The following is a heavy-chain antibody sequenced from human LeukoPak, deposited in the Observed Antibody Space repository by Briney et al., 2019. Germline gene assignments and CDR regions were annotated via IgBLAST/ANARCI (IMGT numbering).Heavy chain of an antibody. CDR2: TYYRSKWYN. Sequence: SQTLSLTCAISGDSVSSNSAAWNWIRQSPSRGPEWLGRTYYRSKWYNDYAVSVKSRITINPDTSKNQFSLQLNSVTPEDTAVYYCARAVQPSGIAVAWGFDYWGQGTLVTVSS. CDR1: GDSVSSNSAA. D-gene: IGHD6-19*01. V-gene: IGHV6-1*01. CDR3: ARAVQPSGIAVAWGFDY. J-gene: IGHJ4*02.